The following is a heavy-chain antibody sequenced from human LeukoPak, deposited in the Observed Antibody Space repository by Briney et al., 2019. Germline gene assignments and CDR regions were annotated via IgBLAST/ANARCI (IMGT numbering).Heavy chain of an antibody. CDR1: GYTFTGYY. CDR2: INPNSGGT. D-gene: IGHD3-10*01. CDR3: ARGLPSMVRGEDYMDV. J-gene: IGHJ6*03. V-gene: IGHV1-2*02. Sequence: ASVKVSCKASGYTFTGYYMHWVRQAPGQGLEWMGWINPNSGGTNYAQKFQGRVTMTRDTSISTAYMELSRLRSDDTAVYYCARGLPSMVRGEDYMDVWGKGTTVTVSS.